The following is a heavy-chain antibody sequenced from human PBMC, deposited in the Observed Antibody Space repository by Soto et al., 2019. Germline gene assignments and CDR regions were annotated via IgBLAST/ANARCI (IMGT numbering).Heavy chain of an antibody. Sequence: HPGGSLRLSCAASGFTFSSYAMHWVRQAPGKGLEWVAVISYDGSNKYYADSVKGRFTISRDNSKNTLYLQMNSLRAEDTAVYYCARDIYGSGWPQYWGQGTLVTVSS. J-gene: IGHJ4*02. V-gene: IGHV3-30-3*01. CDR2: ISYDGSNK. D-gene: IGHD6-19*01. CDR3: ARDIYGSGWPQY. CDR1: GFTFSSYA.